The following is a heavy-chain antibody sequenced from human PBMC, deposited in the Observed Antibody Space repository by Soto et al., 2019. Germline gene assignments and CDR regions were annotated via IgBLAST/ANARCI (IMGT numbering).Heavy chain of an antibody. J-gene: IGHJ6*01. CDR2: IYYDGSNE. Sequence: QVQLVESGGAVVQPGRSLRLSCGASGFIFSEYGMHWVRQAPGKGLEWVAVIYYDGSNEHYSESVRGRFTISRDNSKNMLYLEMNSLRAEDTAIYYCARWWNDEEWVETMDVWGQGTTATVSS. V-gene: IGHV3-33*01. CDR1: GFIFSEYG. D-gene: IGHD1-1*01. CDR3: ARWWNDEEWVETMDV.